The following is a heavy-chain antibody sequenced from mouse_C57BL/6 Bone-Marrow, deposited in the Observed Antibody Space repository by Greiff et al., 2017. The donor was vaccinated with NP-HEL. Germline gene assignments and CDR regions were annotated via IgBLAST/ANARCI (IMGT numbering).Heavy chain of an antibody. CDR2: IHPNSGST. CDR1: GYTFTSYW. CDR3: ARRRKGDYAMDY. Sequence: QVQLQQPGAELVKPGASVKLSCKASGYTFTSYWMHWVKQRPGQGLEWIGMIHPNSGSTNYNEKFKSKATLTVDKSSSTAYMQLSSLTSEDSAVYDCARRRKGDYAMDYWGQGTSVTVSS. J-gene: IGHJ4*01. V-gene: IGHV1-64*01.